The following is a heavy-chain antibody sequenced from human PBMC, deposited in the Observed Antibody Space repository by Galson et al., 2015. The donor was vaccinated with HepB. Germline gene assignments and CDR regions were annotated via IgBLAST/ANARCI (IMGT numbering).Heavy chain of an antibody. CDR3: VKDRPLVVPAAPDDY. CDR1: GFTFSSYA. CDR2: ISSNGGST. V-gene: IGHV3-64D*06. J-gene: IGHJ4*02. D-gene: IGHD2-2*01. Sequence: SLRLSCAASGFTFSSYAMHWVRQAPGKGLEYVSAISSNGGSTYYADSVKGRFTISRDNSKNTLYLQMSSLRAEDTAVYYCVKDRPLVVPAAPDDYWGQGTLVTVSS.